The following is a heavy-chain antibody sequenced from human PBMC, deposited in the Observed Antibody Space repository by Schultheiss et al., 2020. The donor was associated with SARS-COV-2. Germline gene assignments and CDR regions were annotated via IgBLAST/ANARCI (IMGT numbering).Heavy chain of an antibody. CDR2: INSDGSST. Sequence: GESLKISCAASGFTFSSYWMHWVRQAPGKGLVWVSRINSDGSSTSYADSVKGRFTISRDNAKNTLYLQMNSLRAEDTAVYYCARERAPYSSSFSGMDVWGQGTTVTVSS. J-gene: IGHJ6*02. CDR1: GFTFSSYW. D-gene: IGHD6-13*01. V-gene: IGHV3-74*01. CDR3: ARERAPYSSSFSGMDV.